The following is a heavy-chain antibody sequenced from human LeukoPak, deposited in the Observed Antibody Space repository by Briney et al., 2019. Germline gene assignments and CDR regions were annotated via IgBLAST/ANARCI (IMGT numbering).Heavy chain of an antibody. CDR1: GFTFSSYW. D-gene: IGHD3-3*01. Sequence: PGGSLRLSCAASGFTFSSYWMHWVRQAPGKGRVWVSRINSDGSSTSYADSVKGRFTISRDNAKNTLYLQMNSLGAEDTAVYYCARSGYDGELDYWGQGTLVTVSS. CDR3: ARSGYDGELDY. J-gene: IGHJ4*02. CDR2: INSDGSST. V-gene: IGHV3-74*01.